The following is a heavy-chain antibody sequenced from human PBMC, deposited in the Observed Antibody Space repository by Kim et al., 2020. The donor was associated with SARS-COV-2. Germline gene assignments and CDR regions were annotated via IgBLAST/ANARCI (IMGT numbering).Heavy chain of an antibody. J-gene: IGHJ6*02. D-gene: IGHD3-10*01. CDR1: GFTFSSYG. CDR3: AKESGSGSYYAWTYYYNGMDV. CDR2: ISYDGSNK. V-gene: IGHV3-30*18. Sequence: GGSLRLSCAASGFTFSSYGMHWVRQAPGKGLEWVAVISYDGSNKYYADSVKGRFTISRDNSKNTLYLQMNSLRAEDTAVYYCAKESGSGSYYAWTYYYNGMDVWGQGTTVTVSS.